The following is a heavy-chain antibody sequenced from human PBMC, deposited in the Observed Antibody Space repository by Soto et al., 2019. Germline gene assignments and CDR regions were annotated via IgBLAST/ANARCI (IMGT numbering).Heavy chain of an antibody. D-gene: IGHD2-15*01. CDR3: ARPPLPGYSIHFNS. J-gene: IGHJ4*02. V-gene: IGHV5-51*01. CDR1: GYIFIDYW. Sequence: GESLKISCKASGYIFIDYWIGWVRQMPGKGLEWVGIVYPRDSDTRYSPSFQGQVTISADRSTGTAFLQWRSLKASDTALYYCARPPLPGYSIHFNSWGQGTLVTVSS. CDR2: VYPRDSDT.